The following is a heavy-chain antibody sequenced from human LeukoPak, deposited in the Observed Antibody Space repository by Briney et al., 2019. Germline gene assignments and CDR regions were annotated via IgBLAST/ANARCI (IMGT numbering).Heavy chain of an antibody. CDR3: ARAPYSGSSKGSVDN. D-gene: IGHD1-26*01. CDR1: GYSISSGYY. CDR2: IYHSGST. J-gene: IGHJ4*02. Sequence: PSETLSLTCIVSGYSISSGYYWGWIRQPPGKGLEWIGSIYHSGSTYYNPSLKSRVTISVDTSKNQFSLKLSSVTAADTAVYYCARAPYSGSSKGSVDNWGQGTLVTVSS. V-gene: IGHV4-38-2*02.